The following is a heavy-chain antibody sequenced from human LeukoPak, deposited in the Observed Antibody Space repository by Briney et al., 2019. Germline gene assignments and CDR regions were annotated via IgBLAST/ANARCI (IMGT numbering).Heavy chain of an antibody. CDR1: GYSFTSYW. Sequence: GESLKISCKGSGYSFTSYWIGWVRQMPGKGLEWMGIIYPGDSDTRYSPSFQGQVTISADESISTAYLQWSSLKASDTAMYYCARLATETYYYYGMDVWGQGTTVTVSS. CDR3: ARLATETYYYYGMDV. J-gene: IGHJ6*02. D-gene: IGHD2-15*01. V-gene: IGHV5-51*01. CDR2: IYPGDSDT.